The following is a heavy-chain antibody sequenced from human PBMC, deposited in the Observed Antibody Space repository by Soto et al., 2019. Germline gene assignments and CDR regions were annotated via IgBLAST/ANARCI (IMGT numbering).Heavy chain of an antibody. CDR2: MNPGSGKT. CDR3: ARLASAGTLNWFDP. J-gene: IGHJ5*02. CDR1: GYSFINFD. D-gene: IGHD6-13*01. Sequence: XSVKVSCKASGYSFINFDSIWVRQAAGQGLEWLGWMNPGSGKTVYASKFQGRVAMTRDASTGTSHLELSSLTSDDTAVYYCARLASAGTLNWFDPWGQGTLVSVSS. V-gene: IGHV1-8*02.